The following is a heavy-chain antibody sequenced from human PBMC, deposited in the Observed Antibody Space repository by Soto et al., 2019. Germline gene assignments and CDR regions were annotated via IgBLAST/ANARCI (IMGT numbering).Heavy chain of an antibody. D-gene: IGHD1-26*01. CDR1: GGSISSYY. CDR2: IYYSGST. Sequence: VQLQESGPGLVNPSETLSLTCTVSGGSISSYYWTWIRQPPGKGLEWIGYIYYSGSTNYNPSLKSRVTMSVDTSKNQFSPKLNAVTAADTAVYYCARGLVERKESFDSWGQGPLVTVSS. CDR3: ARGLVERKESFDS. J-gene: IGHJ4*02. V-gene: IGHV4-59*01.